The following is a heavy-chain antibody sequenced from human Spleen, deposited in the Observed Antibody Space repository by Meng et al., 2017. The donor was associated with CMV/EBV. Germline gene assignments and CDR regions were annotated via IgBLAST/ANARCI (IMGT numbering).Heavy chain of an antibody. V-gene: IGHV5-51*01. D-gene: IGHD4-23*01. CDR3: AISADDYGGSPSDY. CDR1: GYSFSTYW. Sequence: GFGYSFSTYWIGWVRQMPGKGLEWMGIIYPGDSETKYGPSFQGQVTISADKSISTAYLQWSSLKASDTAMYYCAISADDYGGSPSDYWGQGTLVTVSS. J-gene: IGHJ4*02. CDR2: IYPGDSET.